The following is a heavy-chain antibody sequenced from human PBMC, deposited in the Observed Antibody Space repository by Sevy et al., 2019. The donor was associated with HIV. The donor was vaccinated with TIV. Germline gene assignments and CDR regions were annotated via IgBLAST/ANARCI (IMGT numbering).Heavy chain of an antibody. CDR3: AREGGVATTGDHDAFDI. CDR1: GDTFSTYG. J-gene: IGHJ3*02. V-gene: IGHV1-69*13. D-gene: IGHD7-27*01. Sequence: ASVKVSCKASGDTFSTYGLSWVRQAPGQGLEWMGGIIPIFGTPNYAQNFQGRVTITPDESASTAYMELSSLRSEDTALYYCAREGGVATTGDHDAFDIWGHGTLVTVSS. CDR2: IIPIFGTP.